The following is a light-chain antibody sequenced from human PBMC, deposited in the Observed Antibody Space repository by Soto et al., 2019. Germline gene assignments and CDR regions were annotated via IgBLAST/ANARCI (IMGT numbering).Light chain of an antibody. V-gene: IGKV3-20*01. Sequence: EIVLTQSPGTLSLSPGERATLSCRVSQSVSSSYLAWYQQKPGQAPRLLIYGASSRATGTPDRFSGSGSGTDFSRTISRLEPEDFAVYYCQQYGSSRFTFGGGTKVEIK. CDR2: GAS. J-gene: IGKJ4*01. CDR3: QQYGSSRFT. CDR1: QSVSSSY.